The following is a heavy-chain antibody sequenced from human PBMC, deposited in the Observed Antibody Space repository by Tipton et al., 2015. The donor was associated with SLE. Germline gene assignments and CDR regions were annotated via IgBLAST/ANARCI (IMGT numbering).Heavy chain of an antibody. J-gene: IGHJ5*02. Sequence: SLRLSCAASGFTFSNYWMSWVRQAPGKGLEWVANIKQDGSEKYYVDSVRGRFTISRDNAKNSLYLQMNSLRAEDTAVYYCARDNLNWFDPWGQGTLVTVSS. CDR3: ARDNLNWFDP. CDR1: GFTFSNYW. V-gene: IGHV3-7*01. CDR2: IKQDGSEK. D-gene: IGHD1-14*01.